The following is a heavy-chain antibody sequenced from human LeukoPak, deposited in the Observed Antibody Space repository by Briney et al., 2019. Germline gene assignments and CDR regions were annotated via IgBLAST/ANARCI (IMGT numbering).Heavy chain of an antibody. CDR2: ISYDGSNK. CDR3: GRDPIPRNYDYVWGSYRDNTLDY. Sequence: GGSLRLSCAASGFTFSSYAMHWVRQAPGKGLEWVAVISYDGSNKYYADSVKGRFTISRDNSKNTLYLQMNSLRAEDTAVYYCGRDPIPRNYDYVWGSYRDNTLDYWAREPWSPSPQ. CDR1: GFTFSSYA. J-gene: IGHJ4*02. V-gene: IGHV3-30-3*01. D-gene: IGHD3-16*02.